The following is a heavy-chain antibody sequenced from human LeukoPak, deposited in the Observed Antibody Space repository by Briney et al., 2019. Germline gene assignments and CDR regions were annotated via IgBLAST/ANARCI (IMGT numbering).Heavy chain of an antibody. V-gene: IGHV4-59*01. CDR3: ARGVDY. Sequence: SETLSLTCTVSGGSISSYYWSWIRQPPGKGLEWIGYIYYSGSTNYNPSLKSRVTISVDTSKNQFSLKLSSVTAADTAVYYCARGVDYWGQGTLVTVSS. CDR2: IYYSGST. CDR1: GGSISSYY. J-gene: IGHJ4*02.